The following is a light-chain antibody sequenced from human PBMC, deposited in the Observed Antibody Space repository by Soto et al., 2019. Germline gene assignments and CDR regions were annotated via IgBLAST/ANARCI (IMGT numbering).Light chain of an antibody. J-gene: IGLJ1*01. CDR1: SSDVGGYNY. CDR2: DVS. CDR3: SSYTTSNTRQIV. Sequence: QSVLTQPASVSGSPGQSITISRTGTSSDVGGYNYVSWYQQHPGKAPKFMIYDVSNRPPGVSNRFSGSKSGNTASLTISGLQAEDEADYYCSSYTTSNTRQIVFGTGTKVTVL. V-gene: IGLV2-14*01.